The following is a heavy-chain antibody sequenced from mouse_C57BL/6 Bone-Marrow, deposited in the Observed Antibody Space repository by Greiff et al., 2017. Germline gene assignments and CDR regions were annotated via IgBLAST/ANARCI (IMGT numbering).Heavy chain of an antibody. V-gene: IGHV1-69*01. Sequence: VQLQQPGAELVMPGASVKLSCTASGYTFTSYWMPWVKQRPGQGLEWIGEIDPSDSYTNSNQKFKGKSTLTVDKSSSTAYMQLSSLTSEDSAVYYCAREGYYYGSTGFDYWGQGTTLTVSS. CDR3: AREGYYYGSTGFDY. D-gene: IGHD1-1*01. CDR2: IDPSDSYT. J-gene: IGHJ2*01. CDR1: GYTFTSYW.